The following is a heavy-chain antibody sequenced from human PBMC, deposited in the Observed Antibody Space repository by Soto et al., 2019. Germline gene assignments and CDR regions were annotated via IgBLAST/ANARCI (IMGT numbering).Heavy chain of an antibody. CDR1: GGPTSDSNHN. D-gene: IGHD2-15*01. CDR2: IFYTGTT. CDR3: AKIRVVGFLKYYFDI. Sequence: LHLQESGPGLLKPSETLSLTCSVSGGPTSDSNHNWAWVRQPPGKGLEWIGNIFYTGTTYYSPSLKGRLTMSIDTSENQFSLKLSSVTAADTAVYYCAKIRVVGFLKYYFDIWGRGTQVTVSS. V-gene: IGHV4-39*01. J-gene: IGHJ4*02.